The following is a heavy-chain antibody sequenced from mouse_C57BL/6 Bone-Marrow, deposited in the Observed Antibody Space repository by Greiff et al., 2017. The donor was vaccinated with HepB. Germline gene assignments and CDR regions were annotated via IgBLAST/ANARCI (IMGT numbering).Heavy chain of an antibody. D-gene: IGHD3-1*01. Sequence: QVQLQQPGAELVRPGSSVKLSCKASGYTFTSYWMHWVKQRPIQGLEWIGNIDPSDSETHYNQKFKDKATLTVDKSSSTAYMQLSSLTSEDSAVYYCARRAHYWYFDVWGTGTTVTVSS. J-gene: IGHJ1*03. CDR2: IDPSDSET. V-gene: IGHV1-52*01. CDR1: GYTFTSYW. CDR3: ARRAHYWYFDV.